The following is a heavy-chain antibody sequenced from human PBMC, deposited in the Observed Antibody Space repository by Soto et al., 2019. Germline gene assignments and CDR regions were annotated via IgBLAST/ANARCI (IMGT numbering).Heavy chain of an antibody. CDR2: IYYSGST. Sequence: QVQLQESGPGLVKPSETLSLTCTVSGGSISSYYWSWIRQSPGMGLEWIGYIYYSGSTDYNPSLKRRVTISVDTSKKQFSLKLSSVTAADTAVYYCAKGGGTSSTSDWYFELWGRGALVTVSS. CDR3: AKGGGTSSTSDWYFEL. CDR1: GGSISSYY. J-gene: IGHJ2*01. V-gene: IGHV4-59*01. D-gene: IGHD6-6*01.